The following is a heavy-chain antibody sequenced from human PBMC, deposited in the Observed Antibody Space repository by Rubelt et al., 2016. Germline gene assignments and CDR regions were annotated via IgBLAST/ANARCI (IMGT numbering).Heavy chain of an antibody. CDR1: GFTFDDYT. CDR2: ISWDGGST. CDR3: AKEVNGGSFDY. V-gene: IGHV3-43*01. D-gene: IGHD3-16*01. Sequence: ASGFTFDDYTMHWVRQAPGKGLEWVSLISWDGGSTYYADSVKGRFTISRDNSKNSLYLQMNSLRTKDTALYYCAKEVNGGSFDYWGQGTLVTVSS. J-gene: IGHJ4*02.